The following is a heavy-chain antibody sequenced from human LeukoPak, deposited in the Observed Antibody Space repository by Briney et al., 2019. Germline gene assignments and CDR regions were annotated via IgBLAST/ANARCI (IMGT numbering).Heavy chain of an antibody. Sequence: ASVKVSCKASGYTFMSYGIHWVRQAPGQGLEWMGRINPNSGGTNYAQNFQGRATMTRDTSTSTAYMELSRLKSDDTAAYYCARYLEWEPLIWGQGTLVTVSS. D-gene: IGHD1-26*01. CDR3: ARYLEWEPLI. CDR2: INPNSGGT. CDR1: GYTFMSYG. J-gene: IGHJ4*02. V-gene: IGHV1-2*06.